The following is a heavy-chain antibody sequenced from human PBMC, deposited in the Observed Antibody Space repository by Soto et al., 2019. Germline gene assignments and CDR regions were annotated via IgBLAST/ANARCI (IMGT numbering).Heavy chain of an antibody. J-gene: IGHJ6*02. CDR1: GYSFTSYW. CDR2: IYPGDSDT. CDR3: ARRGVVVVADRDYYYYGMDV. V-gene: IGHV5-51*01. Sequence: GESLKISCQSSGYSFTSYWIGWVRQMPGKGLEWMGIIYPGDSDTRYSPSFQGQVTISADKSISTAYLQWSSLKASDTAMYYCARRGVVVVADRDYYYYGMDVWGQGTTVTVSS. D-gene: IGHD2-15*01.